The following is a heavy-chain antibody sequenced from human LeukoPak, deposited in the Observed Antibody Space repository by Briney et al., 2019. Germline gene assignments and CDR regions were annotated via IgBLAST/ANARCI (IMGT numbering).Heavy chain of an antibody. CDR1: GFTFSDSW. J-gene: IGHJ6*02. Sequence: GSLRLSCAASGFTFSDSWMHWVRQAPGKGLVSVSRINSDGSYTNYADSVKGRFIISRDNAKNTVNLQMNSLRLEDTAVYYCATGGAMDVWGQGTTVTVSS. CDR2: INSDGSYT. V-gene: IGHV3-74*01. CDR3: ATGGAMDV.